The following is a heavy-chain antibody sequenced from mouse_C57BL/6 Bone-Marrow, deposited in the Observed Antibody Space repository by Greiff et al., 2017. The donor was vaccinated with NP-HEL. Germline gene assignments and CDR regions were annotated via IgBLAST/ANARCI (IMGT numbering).Heavy chain of an antibody. D-gene: IGHD4-1*01. CDR1: GYTFTSYG. CDR3: ARRWAFAY. Sequence: QVQLQQSGAELARPGASVKLSCKASGYTFTSYGISWVKQRTGQGLEWIGEIYPRSGNTYYNEKFKGKATLTADKSSSTAYMALRSLTSEDSAVYFCARRWAFAYWGQGTLVTVSA. V-gene: IGHV1-81*01. CDR2: IYPRSGNT. J-gene: IGHJ3*01.